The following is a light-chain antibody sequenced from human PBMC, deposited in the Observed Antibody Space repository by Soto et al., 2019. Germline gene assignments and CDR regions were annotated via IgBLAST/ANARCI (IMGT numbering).Light chain of an antibody. J-gene: IGLJ3*02. V-gene: IGLV1-40*01. Sequence: QAVLTQPPSVSGAPGQRVTISCTGSSSNIEAGYDVHWYQHLPRTAPKLLIYANNHRPSGVPDRFSGSKSGTSASLAITGLQAEDEADYYCQSYDSSLSGSVFGGGTKLTVL. CDR1: SSNIEAGYD. CDR2: ANN. CDR3: QSYDSSLSGSV.